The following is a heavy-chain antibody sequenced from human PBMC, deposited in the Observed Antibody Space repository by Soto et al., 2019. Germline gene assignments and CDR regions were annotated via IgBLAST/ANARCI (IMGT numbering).Heavy chain of an antibody. CDR3: AREVAVAVNWFDP. CDR1: GDSVSSNSAA. CDR2: TYYRSRWYN. D-gene: IGHD6-19*01. Sequence: SQTLSLTCAISGDSVSSNSAAWTLIRQSPSRGLEWLGRTYYRSRWYNDYAVSVKIRISINPDTSKNQFSLQLNSVTPEDTAVYYCAREVAVAVNWFDPWGQGTLVTVSS. V-gene: IGHV6-1*01. J-gene: IGHJ5*02.